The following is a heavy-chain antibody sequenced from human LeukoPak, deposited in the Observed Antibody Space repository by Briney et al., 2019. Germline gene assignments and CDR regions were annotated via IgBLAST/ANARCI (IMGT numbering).Heavy chain of an antibody. D-gene: IGHD3-22*01. CDR1: GFTLSSYW. CDR3: ARAPSEIGGYYPEYFRH. Sequence: GGSLRLSCAASGFTLSSYWMHWVRQAPGKGLVWVSRIKSDGRTNYANSVEGRFTISRDNAKNTVSLQMNSLRAEDTGVYYCARAPSEIGGYYPEYFRHWGQGTLVIVSS. J-gene: IGHJ1*01. V-gene: IGHV3-74*01. CDR2: IKSDGRT.